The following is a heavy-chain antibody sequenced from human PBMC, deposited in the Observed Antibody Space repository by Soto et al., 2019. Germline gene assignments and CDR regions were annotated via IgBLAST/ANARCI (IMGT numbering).Heavy chain of an antibody. CDR1: GFTFSSYG. D-gene: IGHD1-1*01. V-gene: IGHV3-30*03. CDR2: ISYDGSNK. CDR3: ARNSMNRDGYNWKAFDI. Sequence: GGSLRLSCAASGFTFSSYGMHWVRQAPGKGLEWVAVISYDGSNKYYADSVKGRFTISRDNSKNTLYLQMNSLRAEDTAVYYCARNSMNRDGYNWKAFDIWGQGTMVTVSS. J-gene: IGHJ3*02.